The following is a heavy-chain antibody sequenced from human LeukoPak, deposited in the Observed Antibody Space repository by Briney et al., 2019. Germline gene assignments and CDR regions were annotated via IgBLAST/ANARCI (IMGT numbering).Heavy chain of an antibody. Sequence: SETLSLTCTVSGGSISSYYWSWIRQPPGKGLEWIGNIYHSGSTNYNPSLKSRVTISVDTSKNQFSLRLSSVTAADTAVYYCARVRGSYGDYYLDYWGQGTLVTVSS. CDR3: ARVRGSYGDYYLDY. J-gene: IGHJ4*02. CDR1: GGSISSYY. D-gene: IGHD4-17*01. CDR2: IYHSGST. V-gene: IGHV4-59*12.